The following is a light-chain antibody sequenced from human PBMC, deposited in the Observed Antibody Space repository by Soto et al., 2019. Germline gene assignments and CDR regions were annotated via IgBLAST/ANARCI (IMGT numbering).Light chain of an antibody. V-gene: IGKV1-9*01. CDR3: QKDYNYPRK. Sequence: DIQLTHSPSFLSASVSDRVTITFRASQSISSCLAWYQQKPAKAPELLIYGASTLQTGVPSRFSGSGSGTDFTLTISSLQPEDFATYYCQKDYNYPRKFGQGTKVDIK. CDR2: GAS. J-gene: IGKJ1*01. CDR1: QSISSC.